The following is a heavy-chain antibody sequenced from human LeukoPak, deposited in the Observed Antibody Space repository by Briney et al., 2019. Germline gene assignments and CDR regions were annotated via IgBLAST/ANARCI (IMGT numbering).Heavy chain of an antibody. CDR3: ARGVPKTSYYYYYMDV. D-gene: IGHD4-11*01. CDR1: GFTCSDYS. V-gene: IGHV3-48*01. J-gene: IGHJ6*03. CDR2: ISSSGYTI. Sequence: GGSLRLSCEVSGFTCSDYSMNWVRQAPGKGLEWVSYISSSGYTINYADSVKGRFTISRDNAKNSLYLQMNSLRAEDTAVYYCARGVPKTSYYYYYMDVWGKGTTVTVSS.